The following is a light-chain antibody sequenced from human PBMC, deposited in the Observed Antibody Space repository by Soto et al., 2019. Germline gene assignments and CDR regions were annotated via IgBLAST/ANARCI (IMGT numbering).Light chain of an antibody. CDR1: QSISSY. Sequence: EIVLTQSPATLSLSPGERATLSCRASQSISSYLGWYQQKPGQAPRLLIYDASNRATGIPVRFSGSGSGTDFTVTIRSVEPEDFAVYYCQQRSEWPLTFGGGTRVEIK. CDR2: DAS. V-gene: IGKV3-11*01. CDR3: QQRSEWPLT. J-gene: IGKJ4*01.